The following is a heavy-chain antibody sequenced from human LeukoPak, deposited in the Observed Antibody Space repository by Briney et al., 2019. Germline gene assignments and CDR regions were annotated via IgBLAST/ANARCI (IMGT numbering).Heavy chain of an antibody. CDR3: VQGGHFDF. CDR1: GFSFSVFL. V-gene: IGHV3-7*01. D-gene: IGHD3-16*01. J-gene: IGHJ4*02. CDR2: INEGGSST. Sequence: GGSLRLSCAASGFSFSVFLMTWGRQAPGKRPEWVANINEGGSSTYYVDSVRGRFTISRDNGKNLLFLEMNSLRADDTAVYFCVQGGHFDFWGQGAPVTVSS.